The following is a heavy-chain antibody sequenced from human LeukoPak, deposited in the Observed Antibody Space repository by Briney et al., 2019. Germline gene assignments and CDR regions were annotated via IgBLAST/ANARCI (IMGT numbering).Heavy chain of an antibody. D-gene: IGHD3-10*01. CDR3: ARGGAGSGRNYGMDV. J-gene: IGHJ6*04. V-gene: IGHV1-3*01. CDR2: INAGNGNT. CDR1: GYTFTSYA. Sequence: ASVKVSCKASGYTFTSYAVHWVRQAPGQRLEWMGLINAGNGNTKYSQKFQGRVTITRDTSASTAYMELSSLRSEDTAVYYCARGGAGSGRNYGMDVWGKGTTVTVSS.